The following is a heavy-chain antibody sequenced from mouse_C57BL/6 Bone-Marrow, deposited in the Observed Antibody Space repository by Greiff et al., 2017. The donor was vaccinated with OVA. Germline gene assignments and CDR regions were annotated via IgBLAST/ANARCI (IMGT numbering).Heavy chain of an antibody. V-gene: IGHV1-63*01. CDR1: GYTFTNYW. J-gene: IGHJ2*01. Sequence: VMLVESGAELVRPGTSVKMSCKASGYTFTNYWIGWAKQRPGHGLEWIGDIYPGGGYTNYNEKFKGKATLTADKSSSTAYMQFSSLTSEDSAIYYCARYYAYSRNYFDYWGQGTTLTVSS. CDR3: ARYYAYSRNYFDY. D-gene: IGHD1-1*02. CDR2: IYPGGGYT.